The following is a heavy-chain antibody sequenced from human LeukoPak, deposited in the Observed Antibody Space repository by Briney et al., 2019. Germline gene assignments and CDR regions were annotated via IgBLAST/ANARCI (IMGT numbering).Heavy chain of an antibody. CDR1: GFNFRDYA. Sequence: GGSLRLSCTPSGFNFRDYAMSWFRQAPGKGLEWVGFIRGKVYGETSEYAASVKGRFTISRDDSNSIAYLQMHSLKTEDTAVYYCVAGNFLEWLLSIDYWGQGTLVTVSS. CDR3: VAGNFLEWLLSIDY. J-gene: IGHJ4*02. D-gene: IGHD3-3*01. CDR2: IRGKVYGETS. V-gene: IGHV3-49*03.